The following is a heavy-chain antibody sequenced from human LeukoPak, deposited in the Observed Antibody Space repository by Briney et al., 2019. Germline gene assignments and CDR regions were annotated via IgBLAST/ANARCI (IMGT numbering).Heavy chain of an antibody. Sequence: QPGGSLRLSCAASGFTFSSYAMSWVRQAPGKGVEGVSAISGSGGSTYYADSVKGRFTISRDNSKNTLYLQMNSLRAEDTAVYYCAKVLYVGARYSSSGPMNWGQGTLVTVSS. J-gene: IGHJ4*02. V-gene: IGHV3-23*01. CDR1: GFTFSSYA. CDR2: ISGSGGST. D-gene: IGHD6-13*01. CDR3: AKVLYVGARYSSSGPMN.